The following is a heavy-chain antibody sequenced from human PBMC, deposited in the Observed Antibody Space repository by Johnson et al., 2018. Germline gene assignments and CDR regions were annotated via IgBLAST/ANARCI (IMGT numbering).Heavy chain of an antibody. V-gene: IGHV4-59*11. D-gene: IGHD7-27*01. CDR3: ARAVPLLGAFDI. Sequence: QVQLHESGPRLVKXSVTXSLXCTVSGASISGQYWSWIRQTPAKGLEWIGHIYYSGSTNYNPSLKSRVTISVDTAKNQFSLKLSLVTAADTAVYYCARAVPLLGAFDIWGQGTMVTVSS. J-gene: IGHJ3*02. CDR2: IYYSGST. CDR1: GASISGQY.